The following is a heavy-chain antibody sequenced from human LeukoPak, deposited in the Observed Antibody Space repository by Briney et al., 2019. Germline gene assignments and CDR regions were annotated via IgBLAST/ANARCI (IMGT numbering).Heavy chain of an antibody. CDR3: ARTIAARSWWFDP. J-gene: IGHJ5*02. CDR2: IYYSGST. V-gene: IGHV4-59*01. Sequence: SETLSLTCTVSGGSISSYYWSWIRQPPGKGLEWIGYIYYSGSTNYNPSLKSRVTISVDTSKNHFSLKLSSVTAADTAVYYCARTIAARSWWFDPWGQGTLVTVSS. CDR1: GGSISSYY. D-gene: IGHD6-6*01.